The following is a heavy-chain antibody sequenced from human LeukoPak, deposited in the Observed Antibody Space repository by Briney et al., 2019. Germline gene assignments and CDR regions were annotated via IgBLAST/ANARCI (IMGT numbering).Heavy chain of an antibody. V-gene: IGHV4-30-4*08. CDR1: GGSISSGVYY. Sequence: SETLSLTCTVSGGSISSGVYYWSWLRQPPGKGLEWIGYIYYSGSTYYNPSLKSRVTISVDTSKNQFPLKLSSVTAADTAVYYCARVEVTIFGVVIDYWGQGTLVTVSS. J-gene: IGHJ4*02. D-gene: IGHD3-3*01. CDR3: ARVEVTIFGVVIDY. CDR2: IYYSGST.